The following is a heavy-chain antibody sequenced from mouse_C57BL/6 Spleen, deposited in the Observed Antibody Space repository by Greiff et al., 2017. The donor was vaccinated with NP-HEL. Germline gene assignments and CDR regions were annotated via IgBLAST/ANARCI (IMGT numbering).Heavy chain of an antibody. CDR2: ISSGGSYT. Sequence: EVKVVESGGDLVKPGGSLKLSCAASGFTFSSYGMSWVRQTPDKRLEWVATISSGGSYTYYPDSVKGRFTISRDNAKNTLYLQMSSLKSEDTAMYYCARHGPITTVVAPFAYWGQGTLVTVSA. D-gene: IGHD1-1*01. CDR3: ARHGPITTVVAPFAY. V-gene: IGHV5-6*01. J-gene: IGHJ3*01. CDR1: GFTFSSYG.